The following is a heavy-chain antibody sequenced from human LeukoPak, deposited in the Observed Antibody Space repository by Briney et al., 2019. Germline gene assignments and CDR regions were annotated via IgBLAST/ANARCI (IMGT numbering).Heavy chain of an antibody. J-gene: IGHJ4*02. CDR3: ARVGYSGYGYNFDN. CDR2: IYYSGST. CDR1: GGSISSYY. D-gene: IGHD5-12*01. Sequence: SETLSLTCTVSGGSISSYYWSWIRQPPGKGLEWTGYIYYSGSTNYNPSLKSRVTLSVDTSKSQFSLKLSSVTAADTAVYYCARVGYSGYGYNFDNWGQGILVTVSS. V-gene: IGHV4-59*01.